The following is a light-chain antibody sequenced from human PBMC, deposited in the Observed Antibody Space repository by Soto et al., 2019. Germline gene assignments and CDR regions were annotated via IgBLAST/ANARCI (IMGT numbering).Light chain of an antibody. J-gene: IGKJ1*01. CDR1: QSVSSSY. CDR2: GAS. V-gene: IGKV3-20*01. CDR3: QQYDRSPWT. Sequence: EIVLTQSPGTLSLSPGETATLSCRASQSVSSSYLAWYQQKPGQAPRLLIYGASSRATGIPDRFSGSGSGTDFTLTISRVEPEDFAVYHCQQYDRSPWTFGQGTKVKIK.